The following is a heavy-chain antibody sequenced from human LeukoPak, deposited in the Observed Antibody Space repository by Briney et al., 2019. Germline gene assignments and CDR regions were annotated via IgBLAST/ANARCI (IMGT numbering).Heavy chain of an antibody. CDR3: ARSSPYSSSDY. Sequence: RASVKISCKASGYTFTNHDINWVRQASGQGLEWMGWISAYNGNTNYAQKLQGRVTMTTDTSTSTAYMELRSLRSDDTAVYYCARSSPYSSSDYWGQGTLVTVSS. CDR2: ISAYNGNT. D-gene: IGHD6-6*01. V-gene: IGHV1-18*04. CDR1: GYTFTNHD. J-gene: IGHJ4*02.